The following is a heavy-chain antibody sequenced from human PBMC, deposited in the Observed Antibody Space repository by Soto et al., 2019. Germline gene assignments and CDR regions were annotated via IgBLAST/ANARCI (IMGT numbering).Heavy chain of an antibody. CDR1: GGSIGTRNW. J-gene: IGHJ4*02. D-gene: IGHD2-21*01. Sequence: SETLSLTCAVSGGSIGTRNWWTWVRQPPGKGLEWIGEIYHSGNTNYNPSLKSRVTISIDNSNNRFSLKLSSVTAADTAVYYCAPLGYCGDDNSHATHWGKGTLVTVSS. V-gene: IGHV4-4*02. CDR2: IYHSGNT. CDR3: APLGYCGDDNSHATH.